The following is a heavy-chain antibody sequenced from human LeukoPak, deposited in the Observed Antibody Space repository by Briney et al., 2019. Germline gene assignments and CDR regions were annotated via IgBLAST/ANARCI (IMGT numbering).Heavy chain of an antibody. CDR1: GFTFSSYA. CDR3: AKDAIPYCSGGRCYSDY. V-gene: IGHV3-23*01. D-gene: IGHD2-15*01. J-gene: IGHJ4*02. CDR2: ISGSGGST. Sequence: PGGSLRLSCAASGFTFSSYAMSWVRQAPGKGLEWVSAISGSGGSTYYADSVKGRFTISRDNSKNTLYLQMSSLRAEDTAVYYCAKDAIPYCSGGRCYSDYWGQGTLVTVSS.